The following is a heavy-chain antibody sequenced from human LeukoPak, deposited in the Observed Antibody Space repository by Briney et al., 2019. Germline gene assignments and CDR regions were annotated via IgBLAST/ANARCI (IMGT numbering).Heavy chain of an antibody. CDR3: ARGSSGGHPFQFDY. V-gene: IGHV1-3*01. Sequence: ASVKVSCKASGYTFTNYAMHWVRQAPGQRLEWMGWINVGNGNTKYSQKFQGRVTITRNTSISTAYMELSSLRSEDTAVYYCARGSSGGHPFQFDYWGQGTLVTVSS. CDR1: GYTFTNYA. CDR2: INVGNGNT. J-gene: IGHJ4*02. D-gene: IGHD2/OR15-2a*01.